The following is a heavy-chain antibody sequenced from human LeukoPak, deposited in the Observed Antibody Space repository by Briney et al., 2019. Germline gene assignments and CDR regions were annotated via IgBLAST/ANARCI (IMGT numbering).Heavy chain of an antibody. Sequence: ASVKVSCKASGYTFTSYYMHWERQAPGQGLEWMGIINPSGGSTSYAQKFQGRVTMTRDTSTSTVYMELSSLRSEDTAVYYCARDRRRYSSGWYPIDYWGQGTLVTVSS. CDR1: GYTFTSYY. CDR3: ARDRRRYSSGWYPIDY. D-gene: IGHD6-19*01. CDR2: INPSGGST. V-gene: IGHV1-46*01. J-gene: IGHJ4*02.